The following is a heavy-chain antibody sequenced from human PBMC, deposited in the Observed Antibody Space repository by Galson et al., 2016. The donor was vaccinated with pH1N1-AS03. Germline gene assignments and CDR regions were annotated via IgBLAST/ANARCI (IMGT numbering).Heavy chain of an antibody. Sequence: SLRLSCAASGFTFGAFWMSWVRQAPGKGLEWVANIKEDGNDQHYVASVKGRFTISRDNAKKSLFLQMNSLTADDTAVYYCARTRGVLQSSWEMLSYFDYWGLGSLVTVSS. CDR3: ARTRGVLQSSWEMLSYFDY. CDR2: IKEDGNDQ. V-gene: IGHV3-7*01. J-gene: IGHJ4*02. D-gene: IGHD3-10*01. CDR1: GFTFGAFW.